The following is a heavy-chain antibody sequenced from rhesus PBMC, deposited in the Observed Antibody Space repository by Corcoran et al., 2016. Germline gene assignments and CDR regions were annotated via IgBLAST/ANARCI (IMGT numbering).Heavy chain of an antibody. CDR3: ASVHHDWDAFDF. Sequence: QLQLQESGPGLVKPSETLSVTCAVSGGSISSSYWSWIRQAPGKGLEWIGYIYGSGSSTNYNPPLKSRVTLSVDTSKNQLSLKLSSVTAADTAVYYCASVHHDWDAFDFWGQGLRVTVSS. D-gene: IGHD3-3*01. J-gene: IGHJ3*01. V-gene: IGHV4-169*02. CDR1: GGSISSSY. CDR2: IYGSGSST.